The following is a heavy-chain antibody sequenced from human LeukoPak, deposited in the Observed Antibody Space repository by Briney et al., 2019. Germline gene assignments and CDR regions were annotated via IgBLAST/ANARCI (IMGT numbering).Heavy chain of an antibody. J-gene: IGHJ6*03. D-gene: IGHD1-26*01. V-gene: IGHV4-4*07. CDR2: IYTSAST. CDR3: ARGGVGAPTDYYYYYMDV. CDR1: GGSISSYY. Sequence: PSETLSLTCTVSGGSISSYYWSWIRQPAGKGLEWIGRIYTSASTNYNPSLKSRVTISVDTSKNQFSLKLSSVTAADTAVYYCARGGVGAPTDYYYYYMDVWGKGPTVPVSS.